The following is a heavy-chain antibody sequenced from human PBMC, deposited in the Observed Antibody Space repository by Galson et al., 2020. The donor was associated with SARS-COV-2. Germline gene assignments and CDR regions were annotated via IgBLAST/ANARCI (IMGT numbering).Heavy chain of an antibody. CDR3: AGAIAAAGSSLYYYYGMDV. V-gene: IGHV4-4*07. D-gene: IGHD6-13*01. CDR1: GGSISSYY. CDR2: IYTSGST. J-gene: IGHJ6*02. Sequence: SQTLSLTCTVSGGSISSYYWSWIRQPAGKGLAWIGRIYTSGSTNYNPSLKSRVTMSVDTSKNQFSLKLSSVTAADTAVYYCAGAIAAAGSSLYYYYGMDVWGQGTTVTVSS.